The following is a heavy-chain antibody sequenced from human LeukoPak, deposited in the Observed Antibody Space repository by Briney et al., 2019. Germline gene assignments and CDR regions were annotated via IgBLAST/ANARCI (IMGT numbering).Heavy chain of an antibody. Sequence: ASVKVSCKTSGYTFTAYYMHWVRRAPGQGLEWMGWIKPSTGDTNYAQNFQGRVAMTRDTSIATAYMELSRLRSDDTAIYYCVATTYSDYVQFDYWGQGTLVTVSS. J-gene: IGHJ4*02. CDR2: IKPSTGDT. CDR1: GYTFTAYY. D-gene: IGHD4-11*01. CDR3: VATTYSDYVQFDY. V-gene: IGHV1-2*02.